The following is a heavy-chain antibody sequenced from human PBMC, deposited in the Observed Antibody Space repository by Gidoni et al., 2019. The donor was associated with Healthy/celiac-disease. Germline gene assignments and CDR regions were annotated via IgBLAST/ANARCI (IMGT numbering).Heavy chain of an antibody. V-gene: IGHV3-33*01. CDR1: GFTFSSYG. J-gene: IGHJ4*02. CDR2: IWYDGINK. CDR3: ARGPYDSSGYYYRKKTALQSEPDY. Sequence: QVQLVESGGGVVQPGRSLRLSCAASGFTFSSYGMHWVRQAPGKGVEWVAVIWYDGINKYYADSVKGRFTISRDNSKNTLYLQMNSLRAEDTAVYYCARGPYDSSGYYYRKKTALQSEPDYWGQGTLVTVSS. D-gene: IGHD3-22*01.